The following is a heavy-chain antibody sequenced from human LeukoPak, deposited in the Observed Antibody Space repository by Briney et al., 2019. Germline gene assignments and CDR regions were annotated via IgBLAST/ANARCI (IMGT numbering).Heavy chain of an antibody. J-gene: IGHJ2*01. CDR1: GFSFSGYW. Sequence: GGSVRLSCVASGFSFSGYWMTWVRQAPGKGLEWVANIRQDGNEKYFVDSVKGRFTISRDNAKNSLYLQMSSLRADDTAVYYCARGPPNTVTTSWYFDLWGRGTLVTVSS. D-gene: IGHD4-17*01. CDR2: IRQDGNEK. V-gene: IGHV3-7*01. CDR3: ARGPPNTVTTSWYFDL.